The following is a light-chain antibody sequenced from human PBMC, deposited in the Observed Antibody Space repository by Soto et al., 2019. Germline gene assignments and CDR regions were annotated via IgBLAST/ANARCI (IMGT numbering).Light chain of an antibody. V-gene: IGLV1-40*01. CDR1: SSNIGADYD. Sequence: QSVLTQPPSVSGAPGQRVTISCTGSSSNIGADYDVHWYQQLPGTAPKLLIYGNTNRPSGVPDRFSGSKSVTSASLAVTGLKTEDVADYYCQSYDSTLISSVFGGGTKLTVL. J-gene: IGLJ2*01. CDR2: GNT. CDR3: QSYDSTLISSV.